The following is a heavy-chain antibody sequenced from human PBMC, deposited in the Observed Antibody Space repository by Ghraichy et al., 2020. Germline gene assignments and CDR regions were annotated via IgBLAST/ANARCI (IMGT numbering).Heavy chain of an antibody. CDR1: GGSLTNYY. CDR3: ARRSIRSTVMVEPPTRRGFKP. V-gene: IGHV4-34*01. J-gene: IGHJ5*02. Sequence: SETLSLTCGVYGGSLTNYYWSWIRQPPVKGLEWIGEINHSGTTNYNPSLKSRVAMSLDTSNNQFFPKLNSVTVADAAVYFCARRSIRSTVMVEPPTRRGFKPWGRRILGTVS. D-gene: IGHD1-26*01. CDR2: INHSGTT.